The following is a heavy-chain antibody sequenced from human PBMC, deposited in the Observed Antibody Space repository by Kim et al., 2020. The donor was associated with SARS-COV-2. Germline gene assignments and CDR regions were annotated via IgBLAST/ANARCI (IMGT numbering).Heavy chain of an antibody. CDR1: GYTFSDYY. Sequence: ASVKVSCKASGYTFSDYYMHWVRQAPGQGLEWMGWINPNSGDTQYAQNFKGRVTMTRDTSFSTVYMELSSLSSDDTAVYYCARGSPHSKIWPCDYWGQGTLVTVSS. J-gene: IGHJ4*02. CDR2: INPNSGDT. CDR3: ARGSPHSKIWPCDY. D-gene: IGHD6-13*01. V-gene: IGHV1-2*02.